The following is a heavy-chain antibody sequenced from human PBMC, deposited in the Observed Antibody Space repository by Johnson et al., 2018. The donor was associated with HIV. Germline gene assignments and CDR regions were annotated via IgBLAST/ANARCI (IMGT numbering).Heavy chain of an antibody. CDR3: AKDGEYSSPGAFDI. V-gene: IGHV3-33*06. J-gene: IGHJ3*02. Sequence: VQLVESGGGVVQPGRSLRLSCAASGFTFSTYGMHWVRQAPGKGLEWVAVIWYDGSNKYHADSVKGRFTISRDNSKNTLYLQMNSLRAEDTAVYYCAKDGEYSSPGAFDIWGQGTMVTVSS. CDR2: IWYDGSNK. D-gene: IGHD6-6*01. CDR1: GFTFSTYG.